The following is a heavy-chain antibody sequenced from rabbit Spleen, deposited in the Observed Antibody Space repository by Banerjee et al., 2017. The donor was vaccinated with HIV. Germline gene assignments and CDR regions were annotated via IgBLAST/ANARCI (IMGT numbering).Heavy chain of an antibody. CDR2: INAVTGKA. Sequence: QEQLVESGGGLVQPEGSLTLTCTASGFSFSSSYWICWVRQAPGKGLQWIACINAVTGKAVYATWAKGRFTISKTSSTTVTLKMTSLTAADTATYFCARGNNNVGDGCLLWGQGTLRHRL. CDR3: ARGNNNVGDGCLL. J-gene: IGHJ3*01. V-gene: IGHV1S45*01. CDR1: GFSFSSSYW. D-gene: IGHD2-1*01.